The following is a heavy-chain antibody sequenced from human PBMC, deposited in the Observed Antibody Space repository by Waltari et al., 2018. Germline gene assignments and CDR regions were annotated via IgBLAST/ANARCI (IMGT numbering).Heavy chain of an antibody. Sequence: QLQLQESGPGLVKPSETLSLTCTVSGGSISSSSYYWGWIRQPPGKGLEWIGSIYYSGSTYYNPSHKRRVTISVDTSKNQFSLKLSSVTAADTAMYYCAKALGCSSTSCFDAFDIWGQGTMVTVSS. V-gene: IGHV4-39*01. J-gene: IGHJ3*02. CDR1: GGSISSSSYY. CDR3: AKALGCSSTSCFDAFDI. D-gene: IGHD2-2*01. CDR2: IYYSGST.